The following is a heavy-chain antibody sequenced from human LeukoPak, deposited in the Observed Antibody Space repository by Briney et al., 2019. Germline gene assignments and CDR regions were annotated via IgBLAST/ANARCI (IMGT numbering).Heavy chain of an antibody. D-gene: IGHD3-9*01. CDR2: INSEGTST. Sequence: GGSLRLSCAASGFTFSRFWMHWVRQAPGKGLEWVSRINSEGTSTSYADSVKGRFDISRDNAKSTLYLHMNSLRAEDTAMYFCARSYYDFLTGYHNYLDYWGQGILVTVSS. CDR1: GFTFSRFW. CDR3: ARSYYDFLTGYHNYLDY. J-gene: IGHJ4*02. V-gene: IGHV3-74*01.